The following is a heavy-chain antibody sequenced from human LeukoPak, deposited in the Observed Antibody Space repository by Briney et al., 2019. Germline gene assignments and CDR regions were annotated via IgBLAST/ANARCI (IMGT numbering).Heavy chain of an antibody. CDR1: GFTFSSYA. Sequence: GGSLRLSCAASGFTFSSYAMSWVRQAPGKGLEWVSAISGSGGSTYYADSVKGRFTISRDNSKNTLYLQMNSLRAEDTAVYYCAKSGITMIVVAPTFDIWGQGTMVTVSS. J-gene: IGHJ3*02. CDR3: AKSGITMIVVAPTFDI. D-gene: IGHD3-22*01. CDR2: ISGSGGST. V-gene: IGHV3-23*01.